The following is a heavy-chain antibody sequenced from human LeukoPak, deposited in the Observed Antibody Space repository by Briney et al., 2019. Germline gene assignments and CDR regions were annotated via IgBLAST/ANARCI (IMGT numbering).Heavy chain of an antibody. CDR2: ISWNSGSI. CDR1: GFTFDDYA. CDR3: AKDYPPGYSSGWYNYYYGMDV. V-gene: IGHV3-9*01. J-gene: IGHJ6*02. Sequence: GGSLRLSCAASGFTFDDYAMHWARQAPGKGLEWVSGISWNSGSIGYADSVKGRFTISRDNAKNSLYLQMNSLRAEDTALYYCAKDYPPGYSSGWYNYYYGMDVWGQGTTVTVSS. D-gene: IGHD6-19*01.